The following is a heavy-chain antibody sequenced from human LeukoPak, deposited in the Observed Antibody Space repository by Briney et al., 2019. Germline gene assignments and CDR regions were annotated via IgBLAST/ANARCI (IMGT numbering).Heavy chain of an antibody. CDR2: INWNGGST. Sequence: PGGSLRLSCAASGFTFDDDGMSWVRQAPGKGLEWVSGINWNGGSTGYADSVKSRFTISRDNAKNSLYLQMNSLRAEDTALYYCASITIFGVASLWGQGTLVTVSS. V-gene: IGHV3-20*04. CDR1: GFTFDDDG. D-gene: IGHD3-3*01. CDR3: ASITIFGVASL. J-gene: IGHJ4*02.